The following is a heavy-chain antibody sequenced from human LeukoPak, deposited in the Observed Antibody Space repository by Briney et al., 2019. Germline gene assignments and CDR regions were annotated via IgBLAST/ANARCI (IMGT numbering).Heavy chain of an antibody. Sequence: GGSLRLSCAASGFTFSSYAMSWVRQAPGKGLEWVSAISGSGGSTYYAESVKGRFTISRDNSKNTLYLQMNSLRAEDTAVYYCAKDRGPYSSPLDPEYFQHWGQGTLVTVSS. CDR3: AKDRGPYSSPLDPEYFQH. CDR1: GFTFSSYA. V-gene: IGHV3-23*01. J-gene: IGHJ1*01. CDR2: ISGSGGST. D-gene: IGHD6-13*01.